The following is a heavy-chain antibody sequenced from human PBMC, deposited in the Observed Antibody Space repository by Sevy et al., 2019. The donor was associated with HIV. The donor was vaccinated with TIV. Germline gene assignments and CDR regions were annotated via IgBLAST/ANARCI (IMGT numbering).Heavy chain of an antibody. Sequence: GGSLSLSCAASGFTFSSYGMHWVRQAPGKGLEWVEFIWYDGTDKYYADSVKGRFTISRDNSKNTLYLQMNSLSAEDTAVYYCASDILTGSDYWGQGTLVTVSS. CDR1: GFTFSSYG. D-gene: IGHD3-9*01. J-gene: IGHJ4*02. CDR2: IWYDGTDK. V-gene: IGHV3-30*02. CDR3: ASDILTGSDY.